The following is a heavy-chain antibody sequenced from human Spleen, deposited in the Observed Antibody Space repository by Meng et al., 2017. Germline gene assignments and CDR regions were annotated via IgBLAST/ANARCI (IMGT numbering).Heavy chain of an antibody. J-gene: IGHJ6*02. Sequence: GGSLRLSCKGSGYSFTSYWIGWVRQMPGKGLEWMGIIYPGDSDTRYSPSFQGQVTISADKSISTAYLQWSSLKASDTAMYYCARDRQQLYYYYGMDVWGQGTTVTVSS. CDR2: IYPGDSDT. CDR1: GYSFTSYW. D-gene: IGHD6-13*01. CDR3: ARDRQQLYYYYGMDV. V-gene: IGHV5-51*01.